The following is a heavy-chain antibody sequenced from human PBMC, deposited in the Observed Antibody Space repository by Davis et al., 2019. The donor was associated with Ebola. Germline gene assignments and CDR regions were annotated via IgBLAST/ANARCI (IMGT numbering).Heavy chain of an antibody. V-gene: IGHV4-34*01. Sequence: GSLRPSCAVHGGSFSGYYWSWIRQPQGKGLEWIGEINHSGSTNYNPSLKSRVTITVDTSKNQFSLKLSSVTAADTDVYYCARGTRTIFGVVVSPNWFDPWGQGTLVTVSS. J-gene: IGHJ5*02. CDR1: GGSFSGYY. CDR3: ARGTRTIFGVVVSPNWFDP. D-gene: IGHD3-3*01. CDR2: INHSGST.